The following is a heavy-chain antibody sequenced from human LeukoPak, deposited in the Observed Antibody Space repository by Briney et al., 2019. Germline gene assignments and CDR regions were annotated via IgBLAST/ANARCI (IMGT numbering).Heavy chain of an antibody. D-gene: IGHD1-26*01. CDR1: GFTFSSYA. V-gene: IGHV3-23*01. CDR3: AKVMSGSYWTYFDY. J-gene: IGHJ4*02. CDR2: ISGSGDST. Sequence: GGSLRLSCAASGFTFSSYAMSWVRQAPGKGLEWVSAISGSGDSTYYADSVKGRFTISRDKSMNTLYLQMNSLRAEDTAIYYCAKVMSGSYWTYFDYWGQGTLVTVSS.